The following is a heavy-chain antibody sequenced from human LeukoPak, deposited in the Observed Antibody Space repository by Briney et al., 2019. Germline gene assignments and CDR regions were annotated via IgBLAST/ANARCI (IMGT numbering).Heavy chain of an antibody. CDR1: GFTFSSYW. V-gene: IGHV3-9*01. Sequence: GGSLRLSCAASGFTFSSYWMSWVRQAPGKGLEWVSGISWNSGSIGYADSVKGRFTISRDNAKNSLYLQMNSLRSEDTAVYYCARGDYGDYGIDYWGQGTLVTVSS. J-gene: IGHJ4*02. D-gene: IGHD4-17*01. CDR2: ISWNSGSI. CDR3: ARGDYGDYGIDY.